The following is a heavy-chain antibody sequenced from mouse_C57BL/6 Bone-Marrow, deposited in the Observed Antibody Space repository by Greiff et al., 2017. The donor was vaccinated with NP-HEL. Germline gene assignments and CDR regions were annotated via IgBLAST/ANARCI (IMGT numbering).Heavy chain of an antibody. D-gene: IGHD1-1*01. CDR1: GFNIKNTY. Sequence: VQLQQSVAELVRPGASVKLSCTASGFNIKNTYMHWVKQRPEQGLEWIGRIDPANGNTKYAPKFQGKATITADTSSNTAYLQLSSLTSEDTAIYYCARGTTVVATEGYYFDYWGQGTTLTVSS. CDR2: IDPANGNT. J-gene: IGHJ2*01. CDR3: ARGTTVVATEGYYFDY. V-gene: IGHV14-3*01.